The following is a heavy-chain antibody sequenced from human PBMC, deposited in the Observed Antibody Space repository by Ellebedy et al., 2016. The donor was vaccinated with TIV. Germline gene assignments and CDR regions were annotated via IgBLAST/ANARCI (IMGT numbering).Heavy chain of an antibody. Sequence: GESLKISCKGSGYSFTGYWIGWVRQMPGKGLEWMGIIYPGDSDTRYSPSFQGQVTISADKSISTAYLQWSSLKASDTAMYYCARPRWGLDCSGGSCYSRADAFDIWGQGTMVTVSS. CDR3: ARPRWGLDCSGGSCYSRADAFDI. CDR2: IYPGDSDT. J-gene: IGHJ3*02. CDR1: GYSFTGYW. V-gene: IGHV5-51*01. D-gene: IGHD2-15*01.